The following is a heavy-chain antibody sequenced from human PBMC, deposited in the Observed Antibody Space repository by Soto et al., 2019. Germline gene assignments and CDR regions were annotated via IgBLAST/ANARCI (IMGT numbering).Heavy chain of an antibody. CDR1: GGTFSSYA. V-gene: IGHV1-69*12. J-gene: IGHJ2*01. D-gene: IGHD6-13*01. CDR3: ARDSWGIAAAGHYWYFDL. Sequence: QVQLVQSGAEVKKPGSSVKVSCKASGGTFSSYAISWVRQAPGQGLEWMGGIIPIFGTANYAQKFQGRVTITADESTSTAYMELSSLRSEDTAVSYCARDSWGIAAAGHYWYFDLWGRGTLVTVSS. CDR2: IIPIFGTA.